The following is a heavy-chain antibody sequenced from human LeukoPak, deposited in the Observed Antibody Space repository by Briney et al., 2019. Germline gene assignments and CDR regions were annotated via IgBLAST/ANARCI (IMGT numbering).Heavy chain of an antibody. Sequence: GGSLRLSCAGSGFSFTEAWMSWVRQAPGKGLEWVGRINSKTDGGTTDNAAPVKGRFSVSRDDSENTLYLKMNSLKTEDTAVYYCTIHNIKSTAISSFDSWGQGTLVTVSS. CDR1: GFSFTEAW. V-gene: IGHV3-15*01. CDR2: INSKTDGGTT. J-gene: IGHJ4*02. CDR3: TIHNIKSTAISSFDS. D-gene: IGHD5/OR15-5a*01.